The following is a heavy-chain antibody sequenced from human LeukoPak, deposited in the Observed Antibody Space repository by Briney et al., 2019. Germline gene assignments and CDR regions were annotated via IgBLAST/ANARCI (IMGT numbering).Heavy chain of an antibody. J-gene: IGHJ5*02. Sequence: GASVKVSCKASGYTFTSYDINWVRQAPGQGHEWMGWMNPNSGYTGYAQKFQDRVTITRDTSIGTAYMELSSLRSEDTAVYYCARDYGGNSGWFDPWGQGTLVTVSS. V-gene: IGHV1-8*03. CDR1: GYTFTSYD. D-gene: IGHD4-23*01. CDR2: MNPNSGYT. CDR3: ARDYGGNSGWFDP.